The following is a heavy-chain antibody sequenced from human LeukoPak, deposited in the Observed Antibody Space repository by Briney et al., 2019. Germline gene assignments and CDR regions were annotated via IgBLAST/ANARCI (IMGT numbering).Heavy chain of an antibody. CDR1: EVTCRSYA. CDR2: ISGSGGST. J-gene: IGHJ4*02. V-gene: IGHV3-23*01. Sequence: GGSLRLSCAASEVTCRSYAMIWVREAPGKGLEWVSAISGSGGSTYYADSVKGRFTISRDNSKNTLYLQMNSLRAEDTAVYYCAKDVPLDYWGQGTLVTVSS. CDR3: AKDVPLDY.